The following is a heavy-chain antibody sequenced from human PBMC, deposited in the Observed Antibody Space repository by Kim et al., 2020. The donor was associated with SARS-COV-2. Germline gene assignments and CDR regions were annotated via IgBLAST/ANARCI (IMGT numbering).Heavy chain of an antibody. Sequence: SETLSLTCTVSGGSISSYYWSWIRQPPGKGLEWIGYIYYSGSTNYNPSLKSRVTISVDTSKNQFSLKLSSVTAADTAVYYCARDPALKAFDIWGQGTMVTVSS. J-gene: IGHJ3*02. CDR3: ARDPALKAFDI. V-gene: IGHV4-59*13. CDR1: GGSISSYY. CDR2: IYYSGST.